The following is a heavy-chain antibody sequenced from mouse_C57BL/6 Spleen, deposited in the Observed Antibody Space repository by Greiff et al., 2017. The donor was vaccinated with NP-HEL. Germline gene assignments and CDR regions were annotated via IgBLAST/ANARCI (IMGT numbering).Heavy chain of an antibody. V-gene: IGHV1-72*01. D-gene: IGHD1-1*01. Sequence: QVQLQQPGAELVKPGASVKLSCKASGYTFTSYWMHWVKQRPGRGLGWIGRIDPNSGGTKYNEKFKSKATLTVDKPSSTAYMQLSSLTSEDSAVYYCARGPNYYGSSYGYFDVWGTGTTVTVSS. CDR2: IDPNSGGT. CDR3: ARGPNYYGSSYGYFDV. CDR1: GYTFTSYW. J-gene: IGHJ1*03.